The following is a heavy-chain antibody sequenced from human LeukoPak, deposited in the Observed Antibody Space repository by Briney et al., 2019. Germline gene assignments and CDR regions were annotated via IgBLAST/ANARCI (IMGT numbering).Heavy chain of an antibody. D-gene: IGHD6-6*01. Sequence: GGSLRLSCAASGFTFSSYSMNWVRQAPGKGLEWVSSISSSSSYVYYADSVKGRFTISRDNAKNSLYLQMNSLRAEDTAVYYCASSARYYYYYMDVWGKGTTVTVSS. J-gene: IGHJ6*03. CDR3: ASSARYYYYYMDV. CDR1: GFTFSSYS. CDR2: ISSSSSYV. V-gene: IGHV3-21*01.